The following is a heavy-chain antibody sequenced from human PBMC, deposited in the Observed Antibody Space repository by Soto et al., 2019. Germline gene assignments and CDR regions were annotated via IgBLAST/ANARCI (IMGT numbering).Heavy chain of an antibody. D-gene: IGHD1-26*01. CDR2: IKSKTDGGTV. V-gene: IGHV3-15*07. J-gene: IGHJ4*02. CDR3: TTAERGGSYYSDY. CDR1: GFTFTSAW. Sequence: EVQLVESGGGLVRPGESLRLSCAASGFTFTSAWINWVGQAPGKGLEWAGRIKSKTDGGTVDYGAPVKGRFTISRDDSKNTAYLQRNSLRNEDTAVYYCTTAERGGSYYSDYWGQGTLVTVSS.